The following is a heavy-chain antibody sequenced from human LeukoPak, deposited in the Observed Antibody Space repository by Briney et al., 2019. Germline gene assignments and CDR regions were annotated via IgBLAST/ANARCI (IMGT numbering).Heavy chain of an antibody. CDR1: GGTFSSYA. V-gene: IGHV1-69*13. CDR2: IIPIFGTA. Sequence: PVKVSCKASGGTFSSYAISWVRQAPGQELEWMGGIIPIFGTANYAQKFQGRVTITADESTSTAYMELSSLRSEDTAVYYCASQTPSFNWFDPWGQGTLVTVSS. D-gene: IGHD3-16*02. J-gene: IGHJ5*02. CDR3: ASQTPSFNWFDP.